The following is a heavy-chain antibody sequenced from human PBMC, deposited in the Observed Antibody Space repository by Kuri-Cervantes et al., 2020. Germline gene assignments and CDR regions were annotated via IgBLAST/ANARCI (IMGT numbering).Heavy chain of an antibody. D-gene: IGHD2-2*01. CDR2: ISAYNGNT. Sequence: ASVKVSCKASGYTFTSYGISWVRQAPGQGLEWMGWISAYNGNTNYAQKFQGRVTITADESTSTAYMELSSLRSEDTAVYYCARAHWGAPYCSSTSCYSYGMDVWGQGTTVTVSS. CDR3: ARAHWGAPYCSSTSCYSYGMDV. J-gene: IGHJ6*02. CDR1: GYTFTSYG. V-gene: IGHV1-18*01.